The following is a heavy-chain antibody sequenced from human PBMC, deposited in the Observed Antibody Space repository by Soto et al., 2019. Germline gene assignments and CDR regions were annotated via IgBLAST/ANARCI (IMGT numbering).Heavy chain of an antibody. CDR1: GVSISNGGYS. V-gene: IGHV4-30-2*01. CDR2: IYHSGST. CDR3: ARVPDR. D-gene: IGHD2-2*01. Sequence: SETLSLTCAVSGVSISNGGYSWSWIRQPPGKGLEWIGYIYHSGSTYYNPSLKSRVTISIDRSKNQFSLKLSSVTAADTAVYYCARVPDRWGQGTLVTVSS. J-gene: IGHJ5*02.